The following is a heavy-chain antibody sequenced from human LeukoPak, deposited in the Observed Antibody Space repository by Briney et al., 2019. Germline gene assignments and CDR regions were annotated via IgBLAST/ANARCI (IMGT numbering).Heavy chain of an antibody. CDR1: GYTFTSYA. CDR3: ARGEIYGDFDYYYYGMDV. V-gene: IGHV7-4-1*02. Sequence: RASVKVSCKASGYTFTSYAMNWVRQAPGQGLEWMGWINTNTGNPTYAQGFTGRFVFSLDTSVSTAYLQISSLKAEDTAVYYCARGEIYGDFDYYYYGMDVRGQGTTVTVSS. D-gene: IGHD4-17*01. J-gene: IGHJ6*02. CDR2: INTNTGNP.